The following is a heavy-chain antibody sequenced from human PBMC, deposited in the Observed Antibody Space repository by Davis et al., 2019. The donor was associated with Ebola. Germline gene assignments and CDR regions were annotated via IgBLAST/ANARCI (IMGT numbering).Heavy chain of an antibody. J-gene: IGHJ3*02. CDR1: GFTLNTYE. CDR3: ARDALGSSSSEVAFDI. CDR2: IRGGDNTV. D-gene: IGHD6-6*01. Sequence: PGGPLRLSCVASGFTLNTYEMDWLRQAPGKGLEWVSYIRGGDNTVLYADSVRGRFTISIDSFKNTLYLQMNSLRPDDTAVYYCARDALGSSSSEVAFDIWGLGTMVTVSS. V-gene: IGHV3-48*03.